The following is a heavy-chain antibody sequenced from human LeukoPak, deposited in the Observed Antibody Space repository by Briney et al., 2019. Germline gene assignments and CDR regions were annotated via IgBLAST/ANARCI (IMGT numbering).Heavy chain of an antibody. Sequence: NPSQTLSLTCTVSGGSISSYYWAWIRQPAGKGLEWIGRSYTSGSTNYNPSLNSRVTISVDKSKNQYSLKLSSVTAADTAVYYCSRDLVGAAIWGFDIWGQGTMVTVSS. J-gene: IGHJ3*02. CDR3: SRDLVGAAIWGFDI. CDR2: SYTSGST. V-gene: IGHV4-4*07. D-gene: IGHD2-15*01. CDR1: GGSISSYY.